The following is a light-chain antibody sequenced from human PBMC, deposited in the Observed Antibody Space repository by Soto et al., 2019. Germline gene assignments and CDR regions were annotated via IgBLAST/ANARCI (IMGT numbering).Light chain of an antibody. V-gene: IGLV2-14*01. J-gene: IGLJ1*01. CDR2: EVS. CDR3: SSYTSSSTVV. CDR1: SSDVGGYNY. Sequence: QSALTQPASVSGSPGQSITISCTGTSSDVGGYNYVSWYQHHPGKAPKLIIYEVSNRPSGASNRFSGSKSGNTASLTISGLQADDEADYYCSSYTSSSTVVFGLGTKVTVL.